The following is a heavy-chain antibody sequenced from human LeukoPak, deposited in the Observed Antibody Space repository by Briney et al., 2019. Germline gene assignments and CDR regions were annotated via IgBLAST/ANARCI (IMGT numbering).Heavy chain of an antibody. V-gene: IGHV3-21*01. CDR3: ARGSYGAYDY. D-gene: IGHD4-17*01. CDR2: ISGGSTYI. Sequence: GGSLRLSCAASGFIFTNYNLNWVRQAPGKGLEWISSISGGSTYIYYADSVRGRFTISRDNAKNSLYLQMNSLRGEDTALYYCARGSYGAYDYWGQGSLVTVSS. CDR1: GFIFTNYN. J-gene: IGHJ4*02.